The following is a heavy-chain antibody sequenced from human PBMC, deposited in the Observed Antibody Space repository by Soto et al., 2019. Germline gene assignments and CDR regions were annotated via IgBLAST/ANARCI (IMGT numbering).Heavy chain of an antibody. D-gene: IGHD3-10*01. CDR1: GGSISSFS. CDR2: IYYSGST. CDR3: ATGPIWFGELYFDY. J-gene: IGHJ4*02. V-gene: IGHV4-59*01. Sequence: QVPLPESGPGLVTPSETLSLTCTVSGGSISSFSWSWLRPPPGKGLEWIGYIYYSGSTTYNPSLKSRVTKSGDTSKNQFSLKLSSVTAADTAVYYCATGPIWFGELYFDYWGQGTLVTVSS.